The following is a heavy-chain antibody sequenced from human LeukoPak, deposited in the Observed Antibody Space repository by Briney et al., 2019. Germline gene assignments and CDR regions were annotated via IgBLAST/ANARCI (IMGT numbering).Heavy chain of an antibody. J-gene: IGHJ4*02. Sequence: GASVTVSCTSSAYTFTGYYMHWVRQAPGQGLEWMGWVNPNSGGTRYAHRFQDRVTMTRDTSITTAYMELSRLRSDDTAVYFCARGRLEAAATDDYWGQGTLVTASS. V-gene: IGHV1-2*02. CDR1: AYTFTGYY. CDR2: VNPNSGGT. D-gene: IGHD6-13*01. CDR3: ARGRLEAAATDDY.